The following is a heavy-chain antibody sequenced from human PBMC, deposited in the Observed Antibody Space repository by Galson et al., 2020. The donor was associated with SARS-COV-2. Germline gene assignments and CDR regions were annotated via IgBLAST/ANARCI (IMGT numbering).Heavy chain of an antibody. D-gene: IGHD6-19*01. CDR3: AREGSKIAVAGTSFDY. J-gene: IGHJ4*02. V-gene: IGHV4-39*02. Sequence: SETLSLTCTVSGGSISSNSHYWGWIRQPPGKGLEWIGSIYYTGSTYYNPSLKSRVTISVDTSKKQFSLRLRSVTAADTSVYYCAREGSKIAVAGTSFDYWGQGTRVTVSA. CDR2: IYYTGST. CDR1: GGSISSNSHY.